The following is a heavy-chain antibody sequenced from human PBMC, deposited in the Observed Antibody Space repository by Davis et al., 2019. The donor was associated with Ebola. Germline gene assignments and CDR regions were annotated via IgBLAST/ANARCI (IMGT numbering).Heavy chain of an antibody. V-gene: IGHV1-18*01. CDR2: ISAYNGNT. CDR3: ARADSGYHTWNYYYYMDV. D-gene: IGHD5-12*01. J-gene: IGHJ6*03. CDR1: GYTFTSYG. Sequence: ASVKVSCKASGYTFTSYGISWVRQAPGQGLEWMGWISAYNGNTNYAQKLQGRVTMTTDTSTSTAYMELRSLRSEDTAVYYCARADSGYHTWNYYYYMDVWGKGTTVTVSS.